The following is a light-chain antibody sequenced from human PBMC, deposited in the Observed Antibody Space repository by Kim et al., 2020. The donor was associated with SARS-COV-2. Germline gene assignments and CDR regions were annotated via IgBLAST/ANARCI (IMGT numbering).Light chain of an antibody. V-gene: IGKV3-11*01. CDR2: GAS. J-gene: IGKJ5*01. CDR1: QSVTSN. CDR3: QQRSNWPPIT. Sequence: SPGERATLSCRASQSVTSNLAWYQPKPAQSPRLLIYGASTRATGIPARFSGSGSGTDFTLTISSLEPEDFAVYYCQQRSNWPPITFGQGTRLEIK.